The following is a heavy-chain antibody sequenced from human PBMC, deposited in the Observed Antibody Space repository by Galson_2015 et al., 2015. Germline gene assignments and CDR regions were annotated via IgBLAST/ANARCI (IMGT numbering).Heavy chain of an antibody. CDR2: ITGGGDNT. CDR3: AKGGTTGRFDP. Sequence: SLRLSCAASGFTFSNYAMTWVRQGPGKGLEWVSAITGGGDNTYYADSVRRRFTISRDNSKNALYLQMNSLRVDDTAVYYCAKGGTTGRFDPWGQGTLVTVSS. D-gene: IGHD4-17*01. V-gene: IGHV3-23*01. J-gene: IGHJ5*02. CDR1: GFTFSNYA.